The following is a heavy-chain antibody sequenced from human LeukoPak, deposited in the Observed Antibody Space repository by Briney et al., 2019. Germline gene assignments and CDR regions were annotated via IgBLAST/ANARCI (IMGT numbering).Heavy chain of an antibody. CDR3: TRGSGKYEY. CDR1: GFTFGDFP. J-gene: IGHJ4*02. D-gene: IGHD1-26*01. V-gene: IGHV3-49*04. CDR2: IRAKAYGGTA. Sequence: GGSLRPSCTTSGFTFGDFPMTWVRQAPGKGLEWVGYIRAKAYGGTAEYTASVKGRFIISRDDSKRIAYLQMSSLKPEDTAVYYCTRGSGKYEYWGQGTPVTVSS.